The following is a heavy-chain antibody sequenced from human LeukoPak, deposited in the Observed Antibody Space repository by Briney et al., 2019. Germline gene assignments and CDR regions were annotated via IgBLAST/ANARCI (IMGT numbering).Heavy chain of an antibody. CDR2: VNPSGGST. CDR3: ARGDYDFWSGSDP. V-gene: IGHV1-46*01. J-gene: IGHJ5*02. Sequence: ASVKVSCKASGYTFTGYYMHWVRQAPGQGLEWMGIVNPSGGSTSYAQKFQGRVTMTRDTSTSTVYMELSSLRSEDTAVYYCARGDYDFWSGSDPWGQGTLVTVSS. D-gene: IGHD3-3*01. CDR1: GYTFTGYY.